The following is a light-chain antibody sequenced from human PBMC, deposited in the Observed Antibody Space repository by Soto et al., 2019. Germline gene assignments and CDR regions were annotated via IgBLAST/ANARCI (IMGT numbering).Light chain of an antibody. Sequence: EIVMTQSPATLSVSPGERATLSYWASQSVSSNLAWYQQKPGQAPRLLIYDVSTRATGIPTRFSGSGSGTEFTLTISSLQSEDFAAYYCQQYNNWPLTFGGGTKVDIK. CDR2: DVS. CDR3: QQYNNWPLT. CDR1: QSVSSN. V-gene: IGKV3D-15*01. J-gene: IGKJ4*01.